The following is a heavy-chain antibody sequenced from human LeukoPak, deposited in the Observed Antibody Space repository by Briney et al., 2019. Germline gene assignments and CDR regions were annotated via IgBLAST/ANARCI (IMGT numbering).Heavy chain of an antibody. CDR2: ISGSGGGT. J-gene: IGHJ4*02. Sequence: GGSLRLSCAASGFTFSSYAMSWVRQAPGKGLEWVSTISGSGGGTNHADSVKGRFTISRDDSKNTLYLQMNSLGPEDTAMYYCAKVRVVFNWNYAYYFDYWGQGTLVTVSS. CDR1: GFTFSSYA. V-gene: IGHV3-23*01. CDR3: AKVRVVFNWNYAYYFDY. D-gene: IGHD1-7*01.